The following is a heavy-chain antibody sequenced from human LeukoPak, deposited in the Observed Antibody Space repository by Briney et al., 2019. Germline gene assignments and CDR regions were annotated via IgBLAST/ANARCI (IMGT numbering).Heavy chain of an antibody. CDR3: ARVFRYAQGFPFDY. D-gene: IGHD2-2*01. Sequence: GGSLRLSCAASGFTFSSYAMSWVRQAPGKGLEWISRITGSDGTTNYADSVKGRSTISRDNSKNTVYLQMNSLRAEDTAVYYCARVFRYAQGFPFDYWGQGTLVTVSS. V-gene: IGHV3-23*01. CDR1: GFTFSSYA. J-gene: IGHJ4*02. CDR2: ITGSDGTT.